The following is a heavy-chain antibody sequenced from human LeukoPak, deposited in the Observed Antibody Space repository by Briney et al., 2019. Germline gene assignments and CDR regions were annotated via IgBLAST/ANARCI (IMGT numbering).Heavy chain of an antibody. CDR1: GFTFSSYS. D-gene: IGHD3-10*01. CDR2: ISSSSSYI. CDR3: ARLLLWFGELPTDY. V-gene: IGHV3-21*01. J-gene: IGHJ4*02. Sequence: PGGSLRLSCAASGFTFSSYSMNWVRQAPGKGLEWVSSISSSSSYIYYADSVKGLFTISRDNAKNSLYLQMNSLRAEDTAVYYCARLLLWFGELPTDYWGQGTLVTVSS.